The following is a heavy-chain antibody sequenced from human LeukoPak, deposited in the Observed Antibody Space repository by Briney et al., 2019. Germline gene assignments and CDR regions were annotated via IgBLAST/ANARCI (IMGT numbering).Heavy chain of an antibody. Sequence: ASVKVSCKASGYTFTSYYMHWVRQAPGQGLEWMGIINPSGGSTSYAQKFQGRVTMTRDMSTSTVYMELSSLRSEDTAVYYCARDRYSSSWYVYYYYYMDVWGKGTTVTVSS. D-gene: IGHD6-13*01. CDR1: GYTFTSYY. CDR2: INPSGGST. V-gene: IGHV1-46*01. J-gene: IGHJ6*03. CDR3: ARDRYSSSWYVYYYYYMDV.